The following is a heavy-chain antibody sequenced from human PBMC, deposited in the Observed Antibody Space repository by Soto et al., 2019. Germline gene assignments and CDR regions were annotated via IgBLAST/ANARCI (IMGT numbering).Heavy chain of an antibody. CDR3: ARARYCSSTSCYANWFDP. CDR1: GYTFTSYG. J-gene: IGHJ5*02. D-gene: IGHD2-2*01. V-gene: IGHV1-18*01. Sequence: QVQLVQSGAEVKKPGASVKVSCKASGYTFTSYGISWVRQAPGQGLEWMGWISAYNGNTNYAQKLQGIVTMTTDTSTSTAYMEPRSLRSDDTAVYYFARARYCSSTSCYANWFDPWGQGTLVTVSS. CDR2: ISAYNGNT.